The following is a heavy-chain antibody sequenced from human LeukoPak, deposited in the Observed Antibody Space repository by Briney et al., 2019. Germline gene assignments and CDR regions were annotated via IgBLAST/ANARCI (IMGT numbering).Heavy chain of an antibody. CDR2: IYTSGST. D-gene: IGHD3-22*01. V-gene: IGHV4-4*07. CDR1: GGSISSYY. Sequence: SETLSLTCTVSGGSISSYYWSWIRQPAGKGLEWIGRIYTSGSTNYNPSLKSRVTMSVDTSKNQFSLKLSSVTAADTAVYYCASQNYYDRPMVAFDIWGQGTMVTVSS. J-gene: IGHJ3*02. CDR3: ASQNYYDRPMVAFDI.